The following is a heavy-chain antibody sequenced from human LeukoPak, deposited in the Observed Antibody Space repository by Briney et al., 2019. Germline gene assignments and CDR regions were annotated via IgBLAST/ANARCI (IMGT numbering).Heavy chain of an antibody. CDR3: ARGRQQLDFDY. V-gene: IGHV1-2*02. D-gene: IGHD6-13*01. CDR1: GYTFTSYG. J-gene: IGHJ4*02. CDR2: INPNSGGT. Sequence: ASVKVSCKASGYTFTSYGITWVRQAPGQGLEWMGWINPNSGGTNYAQKFQGRVTMTRDTSISTAYMELSRLRSDDTAVYYCARGRQQLDFDYWGQGTLITVSS.